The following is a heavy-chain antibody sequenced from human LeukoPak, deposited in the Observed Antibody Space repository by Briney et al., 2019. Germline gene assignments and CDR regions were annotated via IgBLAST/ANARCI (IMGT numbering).Heavy chain of an antibody. D-gene: IGHD3-3*01. Sequence: GGSLRLSCAASGFTFSSYAMTWVRQAPGKVPEWVSYIDARSGITYYADSVQGRFTISRDNAQESVFLQMNSLRADDTAVYYCARTYDFGRGPPGDAFDNWGPGTLATVSS. J-gene: IGHJ3*02. CDR3: ARTYDFGRGPPGDAFDN. V-gene: IGHV3-48*01. CDR2: IDARSGIT. CDR1: GFTFSSYA.